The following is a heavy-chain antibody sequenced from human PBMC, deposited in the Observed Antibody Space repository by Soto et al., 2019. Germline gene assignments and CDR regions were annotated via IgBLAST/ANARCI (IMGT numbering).Heavy chain of an antibody. J-gene: IGHJ4*02. D-gene: IGHD2-2*01. CDR2: ISGSGGST. CDR3: AKDSHTVVPAATYFDY. Sequence: EVQLLESGGGLVQPGGSLRLSCAASGFTFSSYAMSWVRQAPGKGLEWVSAISGSGGSTYYADSVKGRFTISRDNSKNTLYLQMNSLRAEDTAVYYCAKDSHTVVPAATYFDYWGQGTLVTVSS. CDR1: GFTFSSYA. V-gene: IGHV3-23*01.